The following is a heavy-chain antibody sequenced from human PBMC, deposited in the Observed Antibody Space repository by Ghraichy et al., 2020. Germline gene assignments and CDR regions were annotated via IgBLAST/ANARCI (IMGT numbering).Heavy chain of an antibody. D-gene: IGHD3-22*01. CDR3: ARDHLEYYYDSSGYLLDY. Sequence: ASVKVSCKASGYTFTGYYMHWVRQAPGQGLEWMGWINPNSGGTNYAQKFQGRVTMTRDTSISTAYMELSRLRSDDTAVYYCARDHLEYYYDSSGYLLDYWGQGTLVTVSS. J-gene: IGHJ4*02. CDR1: GYTFTGYY. V-gene: IGHV1-2*02. CDR2: INPNSGGT.